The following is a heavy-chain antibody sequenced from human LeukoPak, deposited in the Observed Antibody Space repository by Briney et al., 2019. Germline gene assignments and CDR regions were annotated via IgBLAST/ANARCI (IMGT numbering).Heavy chain of an antibody. D-gene: IGHD2-15*01. CDR1: GYTFTGYY. V-gene: IGHV1-2*02. Sequence: ASVKVSCKTSGYTFTGYYIHWVRQAPGQGLEWMGWINPNSGGTNYAQKFQGRVTMTRDTSISTAYMELSRLRSDDTAVYYCAREQSDCSGGSCYYYYMDVWGKGTTVTVSS. CDR2: INPNSGGT. J-gene: IGHJ6*03. CDR3: AREQSDCSGGSCYYYYMDV.